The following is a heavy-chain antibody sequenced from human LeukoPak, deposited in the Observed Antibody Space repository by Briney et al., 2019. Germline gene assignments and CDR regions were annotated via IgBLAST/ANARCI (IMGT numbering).Heavy chain of an antibody. CDR1: GGSFSGYY. V-gene: IGHV4-34*01. CDR2: ISHSGST. D-gene: IGHD5-12*01. CDR3: ARHLLRGYTKDY. Sequence: PSETLSLTCAVYGGSFSGYYGSWIRQPPGKGLEGIGQISHSGSTSYNPSLRSRVTISVDTSNNQFFLKLNSMPAADTAVYYCARHLLRGYTKDYWGQGTLVAVSS. J-gene: IGHJ4*02.